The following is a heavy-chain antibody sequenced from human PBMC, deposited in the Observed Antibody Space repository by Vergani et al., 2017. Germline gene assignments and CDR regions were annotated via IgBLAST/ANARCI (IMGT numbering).Heavy chain of an antibody. Sequence: EVQLLESGGGLVQPGGSLRLTCAASEFTFSNYAMNWVRQAPGKGVEWVSGISGSGVSAYYTDSVKGRFTISRDNSKNMLFLQMNNLRTEETAIYYCAKQYFVSGNYLFDYWGGETLVTVAS. CDR1: EFTFSNYA. J-gene: IGHJ4*02. D-gene: IGHD3-10*01. V-gene: IGHV3-23*01. CDR2: ISGSGVSA. CDR3: AKQYFVSGNYLFDY.